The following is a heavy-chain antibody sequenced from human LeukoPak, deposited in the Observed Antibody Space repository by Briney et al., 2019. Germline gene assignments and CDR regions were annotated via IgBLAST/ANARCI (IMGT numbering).Heavy chain of an antibody. CDR1: HDSFISYY. J-gene: IGHJ4*02. V-gene: IGHV4-59*01. Sequence: PSETLSLTCTVSHDSFISYYWNWIRQPPGKGLEWIGYIYSSGNTDYNPALKSRVTISVDTSKNQFSLKLSSVTAADTAVYYCARVHGQLVQVFDYWGQGTLVTVSS. D-gene: IGHD6-6*01. CDR3: ARVHGQLVQVFDY. CDR2: IYSSGNT.